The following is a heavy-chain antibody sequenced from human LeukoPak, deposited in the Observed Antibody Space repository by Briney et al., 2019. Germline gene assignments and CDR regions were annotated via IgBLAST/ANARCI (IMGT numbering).Heavy chain of an antibody. J-gene: IGHJ4*02. CDR2: IKEDGSEK. Sequence: PGGSLRLSCAASGFTFSSYWMSWVRQAPGKGLEWVANIKEDGSEKYYVDSVKGRFTISRDNAKNSLYLQVNSLRAEDTAIYYCARGNWGLDYWGQGTLVTVSS. CDR3: ARGNWGLDY. CDR1: GFTFSSYW. V-gene: IGHV3-7*01. D-gene: IGHD7-27*01.